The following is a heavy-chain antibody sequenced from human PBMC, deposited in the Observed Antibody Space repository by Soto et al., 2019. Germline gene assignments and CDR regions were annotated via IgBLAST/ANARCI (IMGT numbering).Heavy chain of an antibody. V-gene: IGHV3-30-3*01. CDR3: ATSSGYLNYFDY. CDR2: ISYDGSSE. Sequence: GESLKISCVDSGFSFRTYPMHWVRQAPGKGLEWVALISYDGSSEAYGESVRDRFTVSRDNSKNTLYLQLNSLRPEDTAVYYCATSSGYLNYFDYWGQGTLVTVSS. D-gene: IGHD6-19*01. CDR1: GFSFRTYP. J-gene: IGHJ4*02.